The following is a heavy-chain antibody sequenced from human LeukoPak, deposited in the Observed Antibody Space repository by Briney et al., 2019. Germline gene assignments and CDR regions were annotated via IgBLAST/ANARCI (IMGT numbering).Heavy chain of an antibody. CDR2: INSDGSST. CDR1: GFTFSSYW. V-gene: IGHV3-74*01. Sequence: SGGSLRLSCAASGFTFSSYWMHWVRQAPGKGLVWVSRINSDGSSTSYADSVKGRFTISRDNAKNALYLQMNSLRAEDTAVYYCARDRRYYDSSGYYEIFDYWGQGTLVTVSS. CDR3: ARDRRYYDSSGYYEIFDY. D-gene: IGHD3-22*01. J-gene: IGHJ4*02.